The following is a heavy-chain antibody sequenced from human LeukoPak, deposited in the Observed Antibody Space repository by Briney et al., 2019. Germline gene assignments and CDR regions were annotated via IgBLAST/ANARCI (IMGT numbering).Heavy chain of an antibody. CDR3: ARAPRGYSYGYLDF. V-gene: IGHV1-18*04. CDR2: ISGYNGNT. J-gene: IGHJ4*02. Sequence: ASGKVSCRASGCTFTSYGISWVRQPPGQGLEWMGWISGYNGNTNYAQKVQGRVNMTTDISTSTAYMELRSLRSDDTAVYYCARAPRGYSYGYLDFWGQGSLVTVSS. D-gene: IGHD5-18*01. CDR1: GCTFTSYG.